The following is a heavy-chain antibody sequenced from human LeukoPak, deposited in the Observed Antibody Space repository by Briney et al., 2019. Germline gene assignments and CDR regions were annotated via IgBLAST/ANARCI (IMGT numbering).Heavy chain of an antibody. V-gene: IGHV1-8*01. CDR1: GYTFTSYD. CDR3: ARFFRGNYDILTGYYIYFDY. Sequence: ASVKVSCKASGYTFTSYDINWVRQATGQGLEWMGWMNPNSGNTGYAQKFQGRVTMTRNTSISTAYMELSSLRSEDTAVYYCARFFRGNYDILTGYYIYFDYWGQGTLVTVSS. J-gene: IGHJ4*02. CDR2: MNPNSGNT. D-gene: IGHD3-9*01.